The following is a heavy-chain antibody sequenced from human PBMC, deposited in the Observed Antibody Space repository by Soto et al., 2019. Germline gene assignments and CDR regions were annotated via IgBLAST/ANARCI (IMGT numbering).Heavy chain of an antibody. V-gene: IGHV3-74*01. Sequence: GGSLRLSCAASGFTFSTYIMHWVSRINSDGSSISYADSVKGRFTISRDNAKNTLYLQMNSLRVEDTAVYYCARETGYSSGWRQDYWGQGTLVTVSS. D-gene: IGHD6-19*01. CDR2: INSDGSSI. J-gene: IGHJ4*02. CDR3: ARETGYSSGWRQDY. CDR1: GFTFSTYI.